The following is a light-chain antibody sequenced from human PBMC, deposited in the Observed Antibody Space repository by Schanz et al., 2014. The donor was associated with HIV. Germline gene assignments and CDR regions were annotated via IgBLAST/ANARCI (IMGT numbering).Light chain of an antibody. CDR3: NSYTSSSTLV. J-gene: IGLJ2*01. Sequence: QSALTQPPSASGSPGQSITISCTGLNSDISTYNYVSWYQQNPGKAPNLIIYDVNKRPSAVPDRFSGSRSGNTASLTVSGLQAEDEADYYCNSYTSSSTLVFGGGTKLTVL. CDR1: NSDISTYNY. V-gene: IGLV2-8*01. CDR2: DVN.